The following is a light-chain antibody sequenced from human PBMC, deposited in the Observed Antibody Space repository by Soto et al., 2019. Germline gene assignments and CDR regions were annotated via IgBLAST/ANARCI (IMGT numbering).Light chain of an antibody. CDR3: CSYAGSNTFV. Sequence: QSALTQPASVSGSPGQSITISCTGTSSDVGSYNLVSWYQQHPGKDPKLMIYEGNKRPSGVSNRFSGAKSANTAALTISGVQTDDEADYYCCSYAGSNTFVFGTGTKVTVL. CDR2: EGN. J-gene: IGLJ1*01. V-gene: IGLV2-23*01. CDR1: SSDVGSYNL.